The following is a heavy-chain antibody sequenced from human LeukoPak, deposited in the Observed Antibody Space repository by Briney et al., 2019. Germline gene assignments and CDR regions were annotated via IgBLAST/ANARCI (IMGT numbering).Heavy chain of an antibody. J-gene: IGHJ3*02. CDR1: GGSISSYY. CDR3: ARDYVGYSSGWYAAFDI. V-gene: IGHV4-59*01. Sequence: SETLSLTCTVSGGSISSYYWSWIRQPPGKGLEWIGYIYYSGSTNYNPSLKSRVTISVDTSKNQFSLKLSSVTAADTAVYYCARDYVGYSSGWYAAFDIWGQGTMVTVSS. CDR2: IYYSGST. D-gene: IGHD6-19*01.